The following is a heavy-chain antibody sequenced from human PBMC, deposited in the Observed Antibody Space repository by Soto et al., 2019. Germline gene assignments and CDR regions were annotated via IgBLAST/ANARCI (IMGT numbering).Heavy chain of an antibody. CDR3: ARAVWFGESNGENDY. CDR1: GFTFSIYS. J-gene: IGHJ4*02. CDR2: ISSSSTI. V-gene: IGHV3-48*01. D-gene: IGHD3-10*01. Sequence: GGSLRRSCAASGFTFSIYSMNWVRQAPGKGLEWVSYISSSSTIYYADSVKGRFTISRDNAKNSLYLQMNSLRAEDTAVYYCARAVWFGESNGENDYWGQGTLVTVSS.